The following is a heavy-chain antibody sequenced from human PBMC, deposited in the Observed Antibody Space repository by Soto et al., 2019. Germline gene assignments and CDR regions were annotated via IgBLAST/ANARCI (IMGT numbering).Heavy chain of an antibody. Sequence: GASVKVSCKASGYTFTSYGISWVRQAPGQGLEWMGWISAYNGNTNYAQKLQGRVTMTTDTSTSTAYMELRSLRSDDTAVYYCASGVSSGWYVPYYFDYWGQGTLVTVSS. J-gene: IGHJ4*02. CDR1: GYTFTSYG. D-gene: IGHD6-19*01. V-gene: IGHV1-18*01. CDR3: ASGVSSGWYVPYYFDY. CDR2: ISAYNGNT.